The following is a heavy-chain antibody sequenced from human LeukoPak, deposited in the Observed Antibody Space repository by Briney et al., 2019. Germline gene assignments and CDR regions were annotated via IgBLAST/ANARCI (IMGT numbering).Heavy chain of an antibody. CDR3: ARNGMITFVGPTGFDP. J-gene: IGHJ5*02. V-gene: IGHV4-34*01. Sequence: SETLSLTCAVYGGSFSGYYWSWIRQPPGKGPEWIGEINHSGSTNYIPSLKSRVTISVDTSKNQFSLKLSSVTAADTAVYYCARNGMITFVGPTGFDPWGQGTLVTVSS. D-gene: IGHD3-16*01. CDR2: INHSGST. CDR1: GGSFSGYY.